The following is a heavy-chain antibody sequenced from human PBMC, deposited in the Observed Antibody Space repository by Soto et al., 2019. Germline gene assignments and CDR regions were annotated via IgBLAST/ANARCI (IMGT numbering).Heavy chain of an antibody. CDR3: ERAYLDIVATSGSGC. D-gene: IGHD5-12*01. J-gene: IGHJ4*02. CDR1: GYTFTSYG. V-gene: IGHV1-18*01. Sequence: QVQLVQSGAEVKKPGASVKVSCKASGYTFTSYGISWVRQAPGQGLEWMGWISAYNGNTNNAQKLQGRVTMTTDTSTSTAYMELRSLRSDDTAVYYCERAYLDIVATSGSGCGGQGTMVTVSS. CDR2: ISAYNGNT.